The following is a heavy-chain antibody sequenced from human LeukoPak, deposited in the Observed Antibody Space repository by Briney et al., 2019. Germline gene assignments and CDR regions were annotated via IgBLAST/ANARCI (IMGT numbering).Heavy chain of an antibody. CDR2: ISGSGGST. J-gene: IGHJ4*02. CDR3: AKAITMIVVVMGGFDY. CDR1: GFTFSSYA. Sequence: GGSLRLSCAASGFTFSSYAMSWVRQAPGKGLEWVSAISGSGGSTYYADSVKGRFTISRDNSKNTLYLQMNSLRAEDTAVYYCAKAITMIVVVMGGFDYWGQGTLVTVSS. V-gene: IGHV3-23*01. D-gene: IGHD3-22*01.